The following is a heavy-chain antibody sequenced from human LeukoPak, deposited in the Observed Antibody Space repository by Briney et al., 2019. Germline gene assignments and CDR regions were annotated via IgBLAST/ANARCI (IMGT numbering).Heavy chain of an antibody. J-gene: IGHJ4*02. V-gene: IGHV3-23*05. D-gene: IGHD6-19*01. CDR3: AKRRSRNKGPLDN. CDR1: GFTISSDA. CDR2: SSGSKT. Sequence: QTGGSLRLSCAASGFTISSDAMTWVRQAPGKGLEWVTASSGSKTYYTDSVRGRFFISRDDSKNILYLQMNSLRAEDTAVYYCAKRRSRNKGPLDNWGQGTLVTVSP.